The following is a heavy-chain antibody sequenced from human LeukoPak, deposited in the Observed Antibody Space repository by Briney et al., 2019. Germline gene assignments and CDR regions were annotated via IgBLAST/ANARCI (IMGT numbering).Heavy chain of an antibody. V-gene: IGHV3-23*01. CDR1: GFTFSSYA. Sequence: GGSLRLSCAASGFTFSSYAMNWVRQAPRKGLEWVSAVRGSDAGTSYAESVERRFTISRDNSKNTLYLQMNSLRAEDTAVYYCAKNRGGSYYSGSDYWGQGTLVTVSS. CDR2: VRGSDAGT. CDR3: AKNRGGSYYSGSDY. D-gene: IGHD1-26*01. J-gene: IGHJ4*02.